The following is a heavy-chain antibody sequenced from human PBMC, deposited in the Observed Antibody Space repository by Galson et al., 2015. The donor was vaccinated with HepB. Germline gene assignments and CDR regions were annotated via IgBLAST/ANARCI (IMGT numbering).Heavy chain of an antibody. CDR2: ISAYNGNT. J-gene: IGHJ6*02. CDR1: GYTFTSYG. V-gene: IGHV1-18*01. Sequence: SVKVSCKASGYTFTSYGISWVRQAPGQGLEWMGWISAYNGNTDYAQRLQGRVTMTTDTSTSTAYMELRSLRSDDTAVYYCARRDPEGPLYYYYGMDVWGQGTTVTVSS. D-gene: IGHD2-21*02. CDR3: ARRDPEGPLYYYYGMDV.